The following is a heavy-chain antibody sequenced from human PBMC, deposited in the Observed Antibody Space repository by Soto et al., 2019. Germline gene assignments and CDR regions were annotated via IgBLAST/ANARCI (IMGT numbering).Heavy chain of an antibody. CDR2: IYHSGST. Sequence: PSETLSLTCTVSGGSISSYYWSWIRQPPGKGLEWIGYIYHSGSTYYNPSLKSRVTISVDRSKNQFSLKLSSVTAADTAVYYCARVVVITFGGVIALGGMDVWGQGTTVTVSS. CDR1: GGSISSYY. CDR3: ARVVVITFGGVIALGGMDV. J-gene: IGHJ6*02. V-gene: IGHV4-59*12. D-gene: IGHD3-16*02.